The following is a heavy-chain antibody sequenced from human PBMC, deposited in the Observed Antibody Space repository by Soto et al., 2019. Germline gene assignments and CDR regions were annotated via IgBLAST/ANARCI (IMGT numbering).Heavy chain of an antibody. J-gene: IGHJ4*02. CDR3: AQRSGFYTRIDF. V-gene: IGHV4-30-4*01. Sequence: PSETLSLTCTVSGGPVSGDDYYWSWIRQPPGKGLEWIGSYYYSGTTYYNPSLKSRVTISVDTSKSHFSLTMSSVTAADTAVYFCAQRSGFYTRIDFWGQGTLVTVSS. CDR2: YYYSGTT. D-gene: IGHD3-3*01. CDR1: GGPVSGDDYY.